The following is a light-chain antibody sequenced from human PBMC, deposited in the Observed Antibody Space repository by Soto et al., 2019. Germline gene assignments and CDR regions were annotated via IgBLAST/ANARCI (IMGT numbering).Light chain of an antibody. V-gene: IGKV3-11*01. Sequence: EIVLTQSPATLSLSPGERATLSGRASQGVSSYLAWYQQKPGQAPRLLIYDASNRATGIPARFSGSGSGTHFPLTLSSLEPEDFAAYYCQQRSNWQHITFDQGTRPEI. J-gene: IGKJ5*01. CDR3: QQRSNWQHIT. CDR1: QGVSSY. CDR2: DAS.